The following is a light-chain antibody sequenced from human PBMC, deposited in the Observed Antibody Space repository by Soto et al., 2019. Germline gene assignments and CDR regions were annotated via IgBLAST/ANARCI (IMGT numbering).Light chain of an antibody. J-gene: IGLJ2*01. V-gene: IGLV2-23*02. CDR1: SCDIGSYNR. CDR3: CSYAGPSVFVV. Sequence: QSALTQPASVSGSPGQSITISCTGTSCDIGSYNRVSWYQQHPGKAPKLMIYEDTQRPSRVSNRFSGSKSGNTASLTITGLQAEDEADYYCCSYAGPSVFVVFGGGTKLTVL. CDR2: EDT.